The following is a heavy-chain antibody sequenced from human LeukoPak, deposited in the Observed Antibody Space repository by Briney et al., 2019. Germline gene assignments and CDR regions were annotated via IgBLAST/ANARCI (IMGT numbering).Heavy chain of an antibody. V-gene: IGHV3-30*02. Sequence: GGSLRLSCAASGFTFSSYGTHWVRQAPGKGLEWVAFIRYDGSNKYYADSVKGRFTISRDNSKNTLYLQMNSLRAEDTAVYYCAKVGLGYCSSTSCSTQSGFYYYYYMDVWGKGTTVTVSS. D-gene: IGHD2-2*02. CDR1: GFTFSSYG. CDR2: IRYDGSNK. CDR3: AKVGLGYCSSTSCSTQSGFYYYYYMDV. J-gene: IGHJ6*03.